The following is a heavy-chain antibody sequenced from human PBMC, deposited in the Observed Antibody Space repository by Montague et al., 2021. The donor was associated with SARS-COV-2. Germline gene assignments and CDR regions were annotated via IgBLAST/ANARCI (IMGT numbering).Heavy chain of an antibody. CDR3: AKAPDGGCSSTSCYLPNWFDP. CDR2: INSNDVST. CDR1: GFTFSSYA. J-gene: IGHJ5*02. D-gene: IGHD2-2*01. Sequence: YLRLSCAASGFTFSSYAMTWVRQAPGKGLEWVSTINSNDVSTYYADSVKGRFTISRDSSKNTLYLQMSSLRAEDTAVYYCAKAPDGGCSSTSCYLPNWFDPWGQGTLVTVSS. V-gene: IGHV3-23*01.